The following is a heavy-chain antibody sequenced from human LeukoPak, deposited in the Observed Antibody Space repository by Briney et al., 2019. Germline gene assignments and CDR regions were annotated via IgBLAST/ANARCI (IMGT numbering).Heavy chain of an antibody. J-gene: IGHJ4*02. CDR1: GFTFSSYG. CDR3: AKAQRYYYDSSCLDY. V-gene: IGHV3-30*18. Sequence: GGSLRLSCAASGFTFSSYGMHWVRQAPGKGLEWVAVISYDGSNKYYADSVKGRFTISRDNSKNTLYLQMNSLRAEDTAVYYCAKAQRYYYDSSCLDYWGQGTLVAVSS. CDR2: ISYDGSNK. D-gene: IGHD3-22*01.